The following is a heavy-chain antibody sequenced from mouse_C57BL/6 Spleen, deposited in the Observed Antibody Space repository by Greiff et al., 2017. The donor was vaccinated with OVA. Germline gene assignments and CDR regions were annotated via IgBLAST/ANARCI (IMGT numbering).Heavy chain of an antibody. CDR1: GFTFTDYY. J-gene: IGHJ2*01. CDR2: IRNKANGYTT. V-gene: IGHV7-3*01. CDR3: ARYLHYYGSRSFDY. D-gene: IGHD1-1*01. Sequence: DVQLVESGGGLVQPGGSLSLSCAASGFTFTDYYMSWVRQPPGKALEWLGFIRNKANGYTTEYSAYVKGRFTISRDNSQSILYLQLNALSAEDSATSYCARYLHYYGSRSFDYWGQGTTLTVSS.